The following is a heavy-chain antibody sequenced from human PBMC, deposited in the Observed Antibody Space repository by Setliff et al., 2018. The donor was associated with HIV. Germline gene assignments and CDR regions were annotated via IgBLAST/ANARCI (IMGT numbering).Heavy chain of an antibody. J-gene: IGHJ4*02. CDR3: VAKKSGDYPFN. CDR2: FYYSGST. D-gene: IGHD4-17*01. CDR1: GGSISSSNYY. Sequence: KPSETLSLTCAVSGGSISSSNYYWVWIRQPPGQELEWIGSFYYSGSTYYNLSLKSRVTISLDTSKNQFSLKLSSVTAADTAVYYCVAKKSGDYPFNWGQGTLVTVSS. V-gene: IGHV4-39*07.